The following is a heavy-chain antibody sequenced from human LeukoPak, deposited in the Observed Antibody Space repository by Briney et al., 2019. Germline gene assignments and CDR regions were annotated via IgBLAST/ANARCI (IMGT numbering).Heavy chain of an antibody. V-gene: IGHV3-23*01. CDR3: AKYGGIWMWGEFDY. Sequence: GGSLRLSCAASGFTFSSYATSWVRQAPGKGLEWVSAISGSGGTTYYADSVKGRFTISRDNSKNTLYLQMNSLRAEDTAVYYCAKYGGIWMWGEFDYWGQGTLVTVSS. CDR2: ISGSGGTT. CDR1: GFTFSSYA. D-gene: IGHD3-16*01. J-gene: IGHJ4*02.